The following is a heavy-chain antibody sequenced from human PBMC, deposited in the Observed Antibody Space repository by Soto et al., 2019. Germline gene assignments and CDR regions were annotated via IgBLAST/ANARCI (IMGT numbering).Heavy chain of an antibody. D-gene: IGHD1-1*01. V-gene: IGHV3-53*01. J-gene: IGHJ3*02. Sequence: DVQLVESGGGLIQPGESLRLSCAAFGFTISGKKYVAWVRQAPGKGLEWVSALYDIDGSFYADSVKGRFTTPSDSPKTIVYLQRNDLSPDGATVSNGGTGHEREHTYDIGGQGQKATVPS. CDR3: GTGHEREHTYDI. CDR1: GFTISGKKY. CDR2: LYDIDGS.